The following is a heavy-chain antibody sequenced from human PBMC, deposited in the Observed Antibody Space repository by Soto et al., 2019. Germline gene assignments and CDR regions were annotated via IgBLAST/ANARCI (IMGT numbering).Heavy chain of an antibody. V-gene: IGHV4-59*08. J-gene: IGHJ6*02. CDR1: GGSISSHN. CDR3: VRQGFGALHGLVDV. Sequence: QVQLQESGPGLVKPSETLSLICSDSGGSISSHNWGWIRLPPGKGLEWIGYIRDSGDTSYNPSLNSRVTLALATSKKEFSLTLTSVTAADTAVYYCVRQGFGALHGLVDVWGQGTTVTVSS. CDR2: IRDSGDT. D-gene: IGHD3-10*01.